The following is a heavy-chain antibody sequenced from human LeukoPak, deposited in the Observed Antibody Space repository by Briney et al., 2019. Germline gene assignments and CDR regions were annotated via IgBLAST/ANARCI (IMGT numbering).Heavy chain of an antibody. V-gene: IGHV5-51*01. CDR3: ARRGVGAAFDY. Sequence: SXKGXXYSFTSYWIGWVRQMPGKGVEWMGIIYPGDSDTRYSPSFQGQVTISADKSISTAYLQWSSLKASDTAMYYCARRGVGAAFDYWGQGTLVTVSS. CDR2: IYPGDSDT. D-gene: IGHD2-15*01. J-gene: IGHJ4*02. CDR1: XYSFTSYW.